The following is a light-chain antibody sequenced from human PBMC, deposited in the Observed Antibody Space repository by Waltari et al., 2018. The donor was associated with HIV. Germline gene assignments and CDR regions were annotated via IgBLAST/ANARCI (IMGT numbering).Light chain of an antibody. CDR2: GGTGGIVG. CDR3: GADHGSGFNFVYV. Sequence: QPVLTQSPSASASLGASVTLTCTLSSGYSEYAVDWYQQRPGKGPRFVMRGGTGGIVGSRGDGIPDRFSVLGSGLNRNLTSSNIHEEDESDYFCGADHGSGFNFVYVFGTGTKVTVL. V-gene: IGLV9-49*01. CDR1: SGYSEYA. J-gene: IGLJ1*01.